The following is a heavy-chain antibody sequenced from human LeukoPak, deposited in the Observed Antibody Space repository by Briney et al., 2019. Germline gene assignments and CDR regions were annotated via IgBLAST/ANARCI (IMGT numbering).Heavy chain of an antibody. CDR3: AGGYGSGVMSPYGLDD. V-gene: IGHV1-69*10. J-gene: IGHJ6*04. CDR2: IVPRLGTA. D-gene: IGHD3-10*01. CDR1: GVTFSDYP. Sequence: ASVKVSCKASGVTFSDYPTSWVRQAPGQGPEWMGGIVPRLGTADYAQQSQGRVTITADMSTTTAYMELSSLRSDDTAIYYCAGGYGSGVMSPYGLDDWGTGTTVIVSS.